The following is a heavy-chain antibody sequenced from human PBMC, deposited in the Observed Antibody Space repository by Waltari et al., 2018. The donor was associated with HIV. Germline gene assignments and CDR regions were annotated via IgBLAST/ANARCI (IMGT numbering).Heavy chain of an antibody. J-gene: IGHJ3*02. CDR2: VSSNGIGT. D-gene: IGHD6-19*01. CDR3: VKDGEQWLGGENAFDI. V-gene: IGHV3-64D*06. CDR1: GFTFSIYT. Sequence: EVQLVESGGGLVQPGGSLRLSCSASGFTFSIYTIHWVRQAPGKGLEYVSSVSSNGIGTYYADSVKGRFTISRDNSKNTLYLHMSSLRADDTAVYYCVKDGEQWLGGENAFDIWGQGTMVTVSS.